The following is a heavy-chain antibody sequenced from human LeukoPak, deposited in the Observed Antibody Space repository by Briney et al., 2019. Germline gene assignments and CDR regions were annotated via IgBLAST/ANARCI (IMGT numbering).Heavy chain of an antibody. CDR2: ISVYNGNT. CDR1: VYTFTSYG. V-gene: IGHV1-18*01. D-gene: IGHD2-15*01. CDR3: ARGPYCSGGTCYSQYFDY. J-gene: IGHJ4*02. Sequence: ASVKVSCKASVYTFTSYGISWVRQAPGQGLEWMGWISVYNGNTHYAQNLQGRVTMTTGTSTSTAYMELRSLRSDDTAVYYCARGPYCSGGTCYSQYFDYWGQGTLVTVSS.